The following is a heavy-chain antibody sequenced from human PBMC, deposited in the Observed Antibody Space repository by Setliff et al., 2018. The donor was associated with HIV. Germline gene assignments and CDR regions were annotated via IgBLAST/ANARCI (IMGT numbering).Heavy chain of an antibody. Sequence: GGSLRLSCAASGFTFSTYAMSWVRQAPGKGLERVSAISPVGGSTYSADSVRGRFTISRDNSKNTLYLQMNSLRAADTAVYYCAKDAFPVSNTWYGGIDCWGQGTLVTVSS. CDR3: AKDAFPVSNTWYGGIDC. D-gene: IGHD6-13*01. CDR1: GFTFSTYA. CDR2: ISPVGGST. J-gene: IGHJ4*02. V-gene: IGHV3-23*01.